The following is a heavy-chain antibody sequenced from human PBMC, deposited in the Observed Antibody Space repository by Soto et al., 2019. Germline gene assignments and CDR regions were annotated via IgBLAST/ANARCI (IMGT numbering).Heavy chain of an antibody. V-gene: IGHV1-3*01. CDR3: ARGGRDYYYYYMDV. J-gene: IGHJ6*03. Sequence: ASVKVSCKASGYTFTSYAMHWVRQAPGQRLEWMGWINAGNGNTKYSQKFQGRVTITRDTSASTAYMELSSLRSEDTAVYYCARGGRDYYYYYMDVWGKGTTVTVSS. CDR2: INAGNGNT. CDR1: GYTFTSYA.